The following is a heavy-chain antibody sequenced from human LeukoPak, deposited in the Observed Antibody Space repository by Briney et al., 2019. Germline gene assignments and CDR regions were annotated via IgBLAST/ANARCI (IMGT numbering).Heavy chain of an antibody. D-gene: IGHD1-26*01. J-gene: IGHJ4*02. CDR1: GFTFSNYW. CDR3: TRSGTYVFDF. Sequence: GGSLRLSCAASGFTFSNYWMSWVRQAPGKGLEWVANIKQDGSDIYYVDSVKGRFTISRDNVKNSLYLQMNSLRAEDTAVYYCTRSGTYVFDFWGQGTLVTVSS. V-gene: IGHV3-7*01. CDR2: IKQDGSDI.